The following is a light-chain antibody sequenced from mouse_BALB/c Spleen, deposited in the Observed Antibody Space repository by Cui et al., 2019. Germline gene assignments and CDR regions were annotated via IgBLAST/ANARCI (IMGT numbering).Light chain of an antibody. V-gene: IGKV10-96*01. CDR2: YPS. CDR1: QDISNN. CDR3: QQGNTLPWT. J-gene: IGKJ1*01. Sequence: IQMTQTTSSLSASLGDRVTISCRASQDISNNLNWYQQKPDGTVKLLIYYPSRLHSGIPSRFSCSGSGTDYSLTISNLEQEDMATYFCQQGNTLPWTFGGGTKLEIK.